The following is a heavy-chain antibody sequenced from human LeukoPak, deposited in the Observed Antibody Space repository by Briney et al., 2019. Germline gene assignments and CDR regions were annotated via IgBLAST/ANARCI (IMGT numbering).Heavy chain of an antibody. Sequence: SETLSLTCNVSGASLSSYFWSWIRQPPGKGLEWMGEINHSGSTNYNPSLKSRVTISVDTSKNQFSLTLTSVTAADTALYYCTRELAGTTVEDWGQGTLVTVSS. CDR1: GASLSSYF. CDR3: TRELAGTTVED. D-gene: IGHD1-1*01. V-gene: IGHV4-34*01. J-gene: IGHJ4*02. CDR2: INHSGST.